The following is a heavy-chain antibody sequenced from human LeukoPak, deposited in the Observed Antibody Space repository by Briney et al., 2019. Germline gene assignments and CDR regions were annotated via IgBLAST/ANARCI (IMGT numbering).Heavy chain of an antibody. CDR3: ARDTNSGNYRRDAFDI. D-gene: IGHD1-26*01. V-gene: IGHV6-1*01. J-gene: IGHJ3*02. CDR1: GDSVSSTSAA. CDR2: TYYRSKWYN. Sequence: SQTLSLTCAISGDSVSSTSAAWHWIRQSPSRGLEWLGRTYYRSKWYNDYALSVKSRITINPDTSKNQFSLQLKSVTPEDTAVYYCARDTNSGNYRRDAFDIWGQGTMVTVSS.